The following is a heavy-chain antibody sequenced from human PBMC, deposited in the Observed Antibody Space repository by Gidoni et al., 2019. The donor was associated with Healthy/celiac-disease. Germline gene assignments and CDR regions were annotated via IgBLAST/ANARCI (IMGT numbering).Heavy chain of an antibody. Sequence: EVQLVESGGGLVKPGGSLRLSCAASGFTFSKAGMSWVRQAPGKGLGWVGRIKSKTDGGTTDYAAPVKGRFTISRDDSKNTLYVQMNSLKTEDTAAYYCTANYDFWSNYLGYWGQGTLVTVSS. CDR1: GFTFSKAG. D-gene: IGHD3-3*01. CDR2: IKSKTDGGTT. J-gene: IGHJ4*02. V-gene: IGHV3-15*01. CDR3: TANYDFWSNYLGY.